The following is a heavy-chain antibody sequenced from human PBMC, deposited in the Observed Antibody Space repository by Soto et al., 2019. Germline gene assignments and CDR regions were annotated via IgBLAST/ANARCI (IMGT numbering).Heavy chain of an antibody. V-gene: IGHV1-8*01. CDR3: ARFPVADYDILTGTFDY. Sequence: ASVKVSCKASGYTFTSYDINWVRQATGQGLEWMGWMNPNSGNTGYAQKFQGRVTMTRNTSISTAYMELSSLRSEDTAVYYCARFPVADYDILTGTFDYWGQGTLVTVSS. CDR2: MNPNSGNT. J-gene: IGHJ4*02. D-gene: IGHD3-9*01. CDR1: GYTFTSYD.